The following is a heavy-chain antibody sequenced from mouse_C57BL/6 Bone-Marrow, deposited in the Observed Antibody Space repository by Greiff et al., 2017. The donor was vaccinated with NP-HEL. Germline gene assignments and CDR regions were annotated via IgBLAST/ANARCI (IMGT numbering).Heavy chain of an antibody. CDR1: GFNIKDYY. J-gene: IGHJ1*03. Sequence: VQLQQSGAELVKPGASVKLSCTASGFNIKDYYMHWVKQRTEQGLEWIGRIDPEDGETKYAPKFQGKATITADTSSNTAYLQLSSLTSEDTAVYYCARWPDDGSSYIGVWYFDVWGTGTTVTVSS. V-gene: IGHV14-2*01. CDR3: ARWPDDGSSYIGVWYFDV. CDR2: IDPEDGET. D-gene: IGHD1-1*01.